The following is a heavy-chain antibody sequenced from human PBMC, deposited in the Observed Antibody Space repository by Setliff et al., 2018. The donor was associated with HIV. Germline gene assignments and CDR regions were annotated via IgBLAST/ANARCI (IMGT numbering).Heavy chain of an antibody. CDR2: MYISGST. CDR1: GDSSSSYY. Sequence: SETLSLTCTVSGDSSSSYYCNWIRQPAGKGLEWIGHMYISGSTNYNPSLKSRVTMSLDTSKNQFSLRLSSVTAADTAVYYCARDKGYYYMDVWGKGITVTVSS. J-gene: IGHJ6*03. V-gene: IGHV4-4*07. CDR3: ARDKGYYYMDV.